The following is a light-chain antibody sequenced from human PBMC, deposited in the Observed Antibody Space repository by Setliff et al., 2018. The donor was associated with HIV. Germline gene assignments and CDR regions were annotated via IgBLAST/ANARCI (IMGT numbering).Light chain of an antibody. V-gene: IGLV2-14*03. CDR2: AVT. CDR1: TSDIGGYNF. CDR3: NSYTSRSTII. J-gene: IGLJ2*01. Sequence: QSVLTQPASLSGSPGQSITISCTGTTSDIGGYNFVSWYQQHPGKAPKLLIYAVTKRPSGVSARFSASKSGNTASLTISGLQDEDEADYYCNSYTSRSTIIFGGGTKVTVL.